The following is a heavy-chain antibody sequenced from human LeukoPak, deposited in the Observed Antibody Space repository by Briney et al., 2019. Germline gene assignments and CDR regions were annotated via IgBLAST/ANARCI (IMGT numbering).Heavy chain of an antibody. CDR2: FDPEDGET. D-gene: IGHD2-21*02. J-gene: IGHJ4*02. Sequence: ASVKVSCKVSGYTLTELSMHWVRQAPGKGLEWMGGFDPEDGETIYAQKFQGRVTITADKSTSTAYMELSSLRSEDTAVYYCARGLAYCGGDCHFDYWGQGTLVTVSS. CDR1: GYTLTELS. V-gene: IGHV1-24*01. CDR3: ARGLAYCGGDCHFDY.